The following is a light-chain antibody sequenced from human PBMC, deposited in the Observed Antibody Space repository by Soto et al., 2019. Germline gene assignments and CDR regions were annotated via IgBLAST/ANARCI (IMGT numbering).Light chain of an antibody. CDR3: SSYTSSSTQYV. J-gene: IGLJ1*01. CDR1: SGDVGAYNY. V-gene: IGLV2-14*01. Sequence: QSALTQPASVSGSPGQSIAISCTGTSGDVGAYNYVSWYQQHPGKAPKLLIYDVTNRPSGVSNRFSGSKSGNTASLTISGLQTEDEADYYCSSYTSSSTQYVFGTGTKVTVL. CDR2: DVT.